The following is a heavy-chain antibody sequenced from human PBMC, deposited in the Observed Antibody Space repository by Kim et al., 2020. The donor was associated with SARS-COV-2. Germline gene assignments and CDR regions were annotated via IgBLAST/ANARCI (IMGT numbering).Heavy chain of an antibody. J-gene: IGHJ6*02. CDR2: INHSGST. CDR3: ARDQADYYYYGMDV. Sequence: SETLSLTCAVYGGSFSGYYWSWIRQPPGKGLEWIGEINHSGSTNYNPSLKSRVTISVDTSKNQFSLKLSSVTAADTAVYYCARDQADYYYYGMDVWRQGTTVTVAS. V-gene: IGHV4-34*01. CDR1: GGSFSGYY.